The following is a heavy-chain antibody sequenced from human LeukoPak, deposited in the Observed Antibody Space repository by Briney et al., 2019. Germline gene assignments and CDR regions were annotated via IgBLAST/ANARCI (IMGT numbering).Heavy chain of an antibody. CDR3: ARDKGPVPAADYYYYYGMDV. V-gene: IGHV4-31*03. CDR2: IYYSGST. Sequence: PSQTLSLTCTVSGGSISSGGYYWSWIRQHPGKGLEWIGYIYYSGSTYYNPSLKSRVTISVDTSKNQFSLKLSSVTAADTAVYYCARDKGPVPAADYYYYYGMDVWGQGTTVTVSS. D-gene: IGHD2-2*01. CDR1: GGSISSGGYY. J-gene: IGHJ6*02.